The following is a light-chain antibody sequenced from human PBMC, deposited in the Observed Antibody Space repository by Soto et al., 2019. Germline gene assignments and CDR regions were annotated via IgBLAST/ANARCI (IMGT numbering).Light chain of an antibody. CDR2: GAS. V-gene: IGKV3-15*01. J-gene: IGKJ1*01. Sequence: EIVMTQSPATLSVSAGERATLSCRASQGVSINLAWYQQKPGQAPRLLISGASTRATGIPARFSVSGSGTESTLTISSLQSEDLAVYFCQQYDISPPQFGHATK. CDR1: QGVSIN. CDR3: QQYDISPPQ.